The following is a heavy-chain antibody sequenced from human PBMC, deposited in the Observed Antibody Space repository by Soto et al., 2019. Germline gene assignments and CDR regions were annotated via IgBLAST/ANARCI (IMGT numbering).Heavy chain of an antibody. CDR3: TRDIGGKGAY. CDR1: GFTFSSYW. Sequence: LRLSCAASGFTFSSYWMHLVRQVPGKGLLWVSRIDEYGSTINYADSVKGRFTISRDNARNTLYLEMNSLRAEDTALYYCTRDIGGKGAYWGPGTLVTVSS. V-gene: IGHV3-74*01. D-gene: IGHD3-10*01. J-gene: IGHJ4*02. CDR2: IDEYGSTI.